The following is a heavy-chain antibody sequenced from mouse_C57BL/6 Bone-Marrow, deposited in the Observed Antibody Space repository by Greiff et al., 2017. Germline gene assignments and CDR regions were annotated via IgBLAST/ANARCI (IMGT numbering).Heavy chain of an antibody. CDR1: GYTFTSYG. CDR2: IYPRSGNT. CDR3: ARLGGSCYFDY. Sequence: QVHVKQSGAELARPGASVKLSCKASGYTFTSYGINWVKQRNGKGLEWIGEIYPRSGNTNYTEKCKGKATLTADKSSSKAYMQLRSLSSDDAAVELCARLGGSCYFDYGGQGTTLTVSS. V-gene: IGHV1-81*01. J-gene: IGHJ2*01. D-gene: IGHD1-1*02.